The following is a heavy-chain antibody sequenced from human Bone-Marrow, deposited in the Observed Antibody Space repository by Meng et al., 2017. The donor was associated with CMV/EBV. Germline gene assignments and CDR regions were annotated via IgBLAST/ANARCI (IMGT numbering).Heavy chain of an antibody. CDR1: AYTSTRSG. CDR3: ARGPPTALYCFDS. CDR2: LSSYNGNT. J-gene: IGHJ5*01. V-gene: IGHV1-18*01. Sequence: TPSAYTSTRSGISRVPPSSGQGREWRVYLSSYNGNTNHEHQRQVSVTMTTDTSTSTVYMDLRSLDSADTYLYYCARGPPTALYCFDSWGQGTLVTVSS.